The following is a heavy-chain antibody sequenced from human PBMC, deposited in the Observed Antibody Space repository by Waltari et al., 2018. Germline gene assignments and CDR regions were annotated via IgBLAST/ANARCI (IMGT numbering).Heavy chain of an antibody. CDR2: INPNSGGT. V-gene: IGHV1-2*06. CDR1: CYTFTVYY. D-gene: IGHD6-19*01. J-gene: IGHJ4*02. CDR3: ARGAAGKWLATYFDY. Sequence: QVQLVQSGAEVKKPGASVKVSCKASCYTFTVYYIHWVRQAPGQGLEWMGRINPNSGGTNYAQKFQGRVTMTRDTSISTAYMELSRLRSDDTAVYYCARGAAGKWLATYFDYWGQGTLVTVSS.